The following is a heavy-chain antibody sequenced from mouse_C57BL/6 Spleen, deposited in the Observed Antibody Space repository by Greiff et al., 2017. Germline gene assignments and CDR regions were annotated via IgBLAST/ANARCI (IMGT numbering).Heavy chain of an antibody. CDR3: AGLGYYFDY. J-gene: IGHJ2*01. CDR1: GYTFTDYN. CDR2: INPNNGGT. V-gene: IGHV1-22*01. Sequence: EVKLMESGPELVKPGASVKMSCKASGYTFTDYNMHWVKQSHGKSLEWIGYINPNNGGTSYNQKFKGKATLTVNKSSSTADMELRSLTSEDSAVYYCAGLGYYFDYWGQGTTLTVSS.